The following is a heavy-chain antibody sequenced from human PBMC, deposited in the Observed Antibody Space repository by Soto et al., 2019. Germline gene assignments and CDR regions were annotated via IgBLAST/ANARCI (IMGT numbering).Heavy chain of an antibody. CDR3: VFRHLLTDDTLQPLLYFDY. V-gene: IGHV1-46*01. CDR2: INPSSGST. D-gene: IGHD2-8*01. J-gene: IGHJ4*02. Sequence: GASVKVSCTASRYTFTNYYVHWVRQAPGQGLEWMGVINPSSGSTRYAQKFQGRLTMTRETSTSTVYMELSSLTSEDTALYYCVFRHLLTDDTLQPLLYFDYWGQGTLVTVSS. CDR1: RYTFTNYY.